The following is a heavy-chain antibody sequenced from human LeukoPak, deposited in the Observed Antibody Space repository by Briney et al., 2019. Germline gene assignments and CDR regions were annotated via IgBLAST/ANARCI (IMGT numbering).Heavy chain of an antibody. V-gene: IGHV3-30*02. CDR2: IRFDGSNK. D-gene: IGHD6-13*01. J-gene: IGHJ4*02. CDR1: GFTFSSYG. Sequence: PGGSLRLSCAPSGFTFSSYGMHWVRQAPGKGLEWVTFIRFDGSNKYYADSVKGRFTISRDNSKNTLYLQMNSLRAEDTAVYYCAKDIHSSSWYPGYFDYWGQGTLVTVSS. CDR3: AKDIHSSSWYPGYFDY.